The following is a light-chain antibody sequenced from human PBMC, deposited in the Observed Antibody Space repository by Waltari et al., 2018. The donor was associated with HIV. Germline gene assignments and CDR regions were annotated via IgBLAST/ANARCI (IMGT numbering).Light chain of an antibody. CDR2: EDN. J-gene: IGLJ3*02. V-gene: IGLV6-57*01. CDR1: SGTIASNY. Sequence: NFMLAQPHSVSESPGKTVTTPCTRSSGTIASNYVQWYQQRPGSSPTAVIYEDNQRPSGVPDRFSGSIDSSSNSASLTISGLKTEDEADYYCQSYDDSNVVFGGGTKLTVL. CDR3: QSYDDSNVV.